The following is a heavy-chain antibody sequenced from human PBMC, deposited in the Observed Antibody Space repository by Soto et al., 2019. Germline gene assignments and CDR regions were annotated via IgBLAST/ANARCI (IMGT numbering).Heavy chain of an antibody. CDR1: GFTFSSYA. CDR3: ARDHDSGGWYYFDY. J-gene: IGHJ4*02. V-gene: IGHV3-30-3*01. CDR2: ISYDGSNK. Sequence: GGSLRLSCAASGFTFSSYAMHWVRQAPGKGLEWVAVISYDGSNKYYADSVKGRFTISRDNSKNTLYLQMNSLRAEDTAVYYCARDHDSGGWYYFDYWGQGTLVTVSS. D-gene: IGHD6-19*01.